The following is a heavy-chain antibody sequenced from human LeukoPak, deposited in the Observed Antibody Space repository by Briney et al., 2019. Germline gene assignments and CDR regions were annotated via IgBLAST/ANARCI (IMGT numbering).Heavy chain of an antibody. V-gene: IGHV3-23*01. J-gene: IGHJ3*02. CDR3: AKCHGSGDDAFDI. CDR1: GFTFSSYA. D-gene: IGHD3-10*01. Sequence: GGSLRLSCAASGFTFSSYAMSWVRQAPGKGLEWVSAISGSGGSTYYADSAKGRFTISRDNSKNTLYLQMNSLRAEDTAVYYCAKCHGSGDDAFDIWGQGTMVTFSS. CDR2: ISGSGGST.